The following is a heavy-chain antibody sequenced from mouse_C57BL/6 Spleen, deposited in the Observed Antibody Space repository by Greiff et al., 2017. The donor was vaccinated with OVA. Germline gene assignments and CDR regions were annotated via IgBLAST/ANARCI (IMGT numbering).Heavy chain of an antibody. V-gene: IGHV1-81*01. D-gene: IGHD1-1*01. CDR2: IYPRSGNT. J-gene: IGHJ3*01. CDR3: ARGEATVPAGCAY. CDR1: GYTFTSYG. Sequence: QVQLQQSGAELARPGASVKLSCKASGYTFTSYGISWVKQRTGQGLEWIREIYPRSGNTYYNEKFKGKATLTADKSSSTAYMELRSLTSEDSAVYWGARGEATVPAGCAYWGQGTLVTVSA.